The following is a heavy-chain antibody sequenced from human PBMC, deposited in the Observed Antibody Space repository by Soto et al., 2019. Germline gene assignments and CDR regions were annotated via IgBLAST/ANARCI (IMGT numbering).Heavy chain of an antibody. Sequence: PGESLKISCKGSGYSFTSYWIGWVRQMPGKGLEWMGIIYPGDSDTRYSPSFQGQVTISADKSISTAYLQWSSLKASDTAMYYCARHPRPGSFSGYYSVYWGQGPLITVSS. CDR3: ARHPRPGSFSGYYSVY. J-gene: IGHJ4*02. D-gene: IGHD3-22*01. V-gene: IGHV5-51*01. CDR1: GYSFTSYW. CDR2: IYPGDSDT.